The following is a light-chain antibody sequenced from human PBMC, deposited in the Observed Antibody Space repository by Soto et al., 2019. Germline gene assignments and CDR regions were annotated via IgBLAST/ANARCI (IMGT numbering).Light chain of an antibody. CDR1: QSLLYSSNNKNY. CDR2: WAS. Sequence: DIVMTQSPDSLPVSLGQRATINCKSSQSLLYSSNNKNYLAWYQQKPGQPPKLLIFWASTRESGVPDRFSGGGSGTDFTLTISRLHAEDVAAYYCQQYYYTPYSFGQGTKLEIK. V-gene: IGKV4-1*01. CDR3: QQYYYTPYS. J-gene: IGKJ2*03.